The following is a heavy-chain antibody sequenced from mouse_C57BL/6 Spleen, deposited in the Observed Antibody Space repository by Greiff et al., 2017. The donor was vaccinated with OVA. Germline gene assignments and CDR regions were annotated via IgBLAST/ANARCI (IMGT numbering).Heavy chain of an antibody. CDR2: IDPSDSYT. J-gene: IGHJ2*01. V-gene: IGHV1-50*01. CDR3: ASDY. Sequence: VQLQQPGAELVKPGASVKLFCKASGYTFTSYWMQWVKQRPGQGLEWIGEIDPSDSYTNYNQKFKGKATLTVDTSSSTAYMQLSSLTSEDSAVYYCASDYWGQGTTLTVSS. CDR1: GYTFTSYW.